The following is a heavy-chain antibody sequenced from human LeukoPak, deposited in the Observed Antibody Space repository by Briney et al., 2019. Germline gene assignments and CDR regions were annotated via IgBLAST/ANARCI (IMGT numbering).Heavy chain of an antibody. J-gene: IGHJ3*01. V-gene: IGHV1-2*02. CDR2: INPNSGVT. Sequence: ASVKVSCKASGYTFIGYYMHWMRQAPGQGLEWLGWINPNSGVTNYPQTFQGRVTITRDTSISTAYMELSSLTSDDTAMYYCAGDLTSDAFDVWGQGTMITVSS. CDR1: GYTFIGYY. CDR3: AGDLTSDAFDV.